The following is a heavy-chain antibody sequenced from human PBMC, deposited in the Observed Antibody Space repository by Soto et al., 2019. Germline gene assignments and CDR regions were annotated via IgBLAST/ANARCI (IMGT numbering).Heavy chain of an antibody. D-gene: IGHD1-26*01. CDR1: GGSISSSNW. CDR3: AELRRDYYYYYGMDV. J-gene: IGHJ6*02. Sequence: LSLTCAVSGGSISSSNWWSWVRQPPGKGLEWIGEIYHSGSTNYNPSLKSRVTISVDKSKNQFSLKLSSVTAADTAVYYCAELRRDYYYYYGMDVWGQGTTVTVSS. V-gene: IGHV4-4*02. CDR2: IYHSGST.